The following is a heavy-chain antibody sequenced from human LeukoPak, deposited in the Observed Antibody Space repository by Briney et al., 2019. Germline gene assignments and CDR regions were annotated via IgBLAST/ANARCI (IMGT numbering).Heavy chain of an antibody. V-gene: IGHV3-13*01. CDR1: GYTFSNYD. Sequence: GGSLRLSCAASGYTFSNYDMHWVRQVTGRGLEWVSAIGTTGDTYYPGSVKGRFTISRENAKNSLYLQMNSLRAGDTAVYYCARAVAMARGINYFDYWGQGTLVTVSS. CDR3: ARAVAMARGINYFDY. CDR2: IGTTGDT. D-gene: IGHD3-10*01. J-gene: IGHJ4*02.